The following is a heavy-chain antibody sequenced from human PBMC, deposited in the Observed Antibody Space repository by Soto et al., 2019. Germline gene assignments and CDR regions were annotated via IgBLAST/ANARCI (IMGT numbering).Heavy chain of an antibody. CDR2: IWCEGGKK. CDR3: DRYGVYVAHNVLDS. CDR1: ALTFSDYG. V-gene: IGHV3-33*01. Sequence: QVQLVESGGGVVQPGRSLRLSCAASALTFSDYGMQWVRQAPGKGLEWVAVIWCEGGKKYHEDSVKGRFSISRDNSINTVFLEMDSARDDGTGVYYRDRYGVYVAHNVLDSWGQGTMVTVSS. J-gene: IGHJ4*02. D-gene: IGHD6-13*01.